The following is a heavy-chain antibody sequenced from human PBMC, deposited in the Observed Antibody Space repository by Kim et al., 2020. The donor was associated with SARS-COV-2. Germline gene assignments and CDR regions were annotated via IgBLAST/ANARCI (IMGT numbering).Heavy chain of an antibody. J-gene: IGHJ4*02. D-gene: IGHD5-12*01. CDR2: TYYRSKWYY. CDR1: GDSVSSDSAA. V-gene: IGHV6-1*01. CDR3: ARDHQYSIDY. Sequence: SPTLSLTCVISGDSVSSDSAAWNWIRQSPSRGLEWLGRTYYRSKWYYDYADSVKSRITINPDTSKNQFSLQLNSVTPEDTAMYYCARDHQYSIDYWGQGTLVTVSS.